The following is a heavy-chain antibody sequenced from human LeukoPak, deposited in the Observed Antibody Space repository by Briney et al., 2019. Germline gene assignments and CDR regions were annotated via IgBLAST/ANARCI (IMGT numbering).Heavy chain of an antibody. D-gene: IGHD3-22*01. CDR1: GFTFSSYS. V-gene: IGHV3-48*01. Sequence: GGSPRLSCAASGFTFSSYSMNWVRQAPGKGLEWVSYISSSSSTIYYADSVKGRFTISRDNAKNSLYLQMNSLRAEDTAVYYCARTYYYDSSGYLGYWGQGTLVTVSS. CDR2: ISSSSSTI. CDR3: ARTYYYDSSGYLGY. J-gene: IGHJ4*02.